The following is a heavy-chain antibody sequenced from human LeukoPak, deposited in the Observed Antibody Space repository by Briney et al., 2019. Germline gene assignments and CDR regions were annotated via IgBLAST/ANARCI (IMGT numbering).Heavy chain of an antibody. CDR3: AREPIGDYYYYGMDV. CDR2: INAGNGNT. J-gene: IGHJ6*02. Sequence: GASVKVSCKASGYTFTSYAMHWVRQAPGKRLEWMGWINAGNGNTKYSQKFQGRVTITRDTSASTAYKGLSSLRSEDTAVYYCAREPIGDYYYYGMDVWGQGTTVNVPS. D-gene: IGHD2/OR15-2a*01. CDR1: GYTFTSYA. V-gene: IGHV1-3*01.